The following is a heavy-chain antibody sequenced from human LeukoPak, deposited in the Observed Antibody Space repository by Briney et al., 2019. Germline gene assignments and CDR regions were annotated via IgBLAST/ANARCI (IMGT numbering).Heavy chain of an antibody. CDR3: AKGGSYGSGSYPENWFDP. D-gene: IGHD3-10*01. V-gene: IGHV3-23*01. J-gene: IGHJ5*02. CDR1: GFTFSSYA. CDR2: ISGSGGST. Sequence: GGSLRLSCAASGFTFSSYAMSWVRQAPGKGLEWVSAISGSGGSTYYADSVKGRFTISRDNSKNTLYLQMNSLRAEDTAVYYCAKGGSYGSGSYPENWFDPWGQGTLVTVSS.